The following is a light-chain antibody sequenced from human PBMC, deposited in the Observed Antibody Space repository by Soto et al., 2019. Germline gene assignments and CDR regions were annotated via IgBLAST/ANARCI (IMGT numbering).Light chain of an antibody. CDR1: SSDVGAYSY. Sequence: QSVLTQPRSVSGSPGQSVTISCTGTSSDVGAYSYVSWYQHHPGKAPKLVIYDVTKRPSGVPDRFAGSKSGNTASLTISGLQAEDEADYYCCSYAGSSLWVFGGGTKLTVL. J-gene: IGLJ3*02. CDR3: CSYAGSSLWV. V-gene: IGLV2-11*01. CDR2: DVT.